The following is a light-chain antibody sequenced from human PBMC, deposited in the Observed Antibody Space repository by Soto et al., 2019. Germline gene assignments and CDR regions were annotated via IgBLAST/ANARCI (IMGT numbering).Light chain of an antibody. Sequence: EIVLTQSPGTLSLSPGERATLSCRASQSVSSSYLARYQQKPGQAPRLFIYASSIRATGIPDRFSGSGSGKDFTLTISRLEPEDFAVYYCQQYGLSPRTFGRGTKVEIK. J-gene: IGKJ1*01. CDR2: ASS. CDR1: QSVSSSY. V-gene: IGKV3-20*01. CDR3: QQYGLSPRT.